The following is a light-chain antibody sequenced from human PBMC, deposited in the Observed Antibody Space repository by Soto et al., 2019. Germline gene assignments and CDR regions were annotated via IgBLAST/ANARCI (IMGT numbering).Light chain of an antibody. CDR1: SGHSSYA. CDR2: LNSDGSH. J-gene: IGLJ7*01. V-gene: IGLV4-69*01. Sequence: QLVLTQSPSASASLGASVQLTCTLSSGHSSYAIAWHQQQPEKGPRYLMKLNSDGSHSKGDGIPDRFSGSSSGAARYLTSSSLQSEDEADYSCQTWDTGRAVFGGGTKLTVL. CDR3: QTWDTGRAV.